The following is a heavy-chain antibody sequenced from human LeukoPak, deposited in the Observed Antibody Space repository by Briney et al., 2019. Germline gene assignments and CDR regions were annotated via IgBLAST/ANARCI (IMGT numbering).Heavy chain of an antibody. CDR3: ARGGPFYDYVWGSYRPDY. CDR1: RFTFDGYG. D-gene: IGHD3-16*02. J-gene: IGHJ4*02. CDR2: INWNGGST. Sequence: GGSLSLSCAASRFTFDGYGMSWVRQAPGKGLEWVSGINWNGGSTGYADSVKGRFTISRDNAKNSLYLQMNSLRAEDTALYYCARGGPFYDYVWGSYRPDYWGQGTLVTVSS. V-gene: IGHV3-20*04.